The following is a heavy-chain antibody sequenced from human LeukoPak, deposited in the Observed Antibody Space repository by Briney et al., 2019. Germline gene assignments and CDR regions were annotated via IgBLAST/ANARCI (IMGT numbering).Heavy chain of an antibody. V-gene: IGHV4-4*07. J-gene: IGHJ3*02. D-gene: IGHD1/OR15-1a*01. Sequence: SETLSLTCTVSGGSISTYYWSWIRQPAGKGLEWIGRIYTSGSTNYNPSLKSRITMSVDTSKNQFSLKLSSVTAADTAVYFCARGTVPNAFDIWGQGTMVTVS. CDR1: GGSISTYY. CDR3: ARGTVPNAFDI. CDR2: IYTSGST.